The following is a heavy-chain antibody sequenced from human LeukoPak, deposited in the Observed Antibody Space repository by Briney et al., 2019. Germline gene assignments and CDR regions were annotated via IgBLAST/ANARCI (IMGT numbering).Heavy chain of an antibody. V-gene: IGHV4-59*01. Sequence: SETLSLTCTVSGVSISSYYWSWIRQPPGKGLEWIGYIYYSGSTNYNPSLKSRVTISVDTSKNQFSLKLSSVTAADTAVYYCARVTDNKHYYYMDVWGKGTTVTVSS. J-gene: IGHJ6*03. D-gene: IGHD1-1*01. CDR1: GVSISSYY. CDR2: IYYSGST. CDR3: ARVTDNKHYYYMDV.